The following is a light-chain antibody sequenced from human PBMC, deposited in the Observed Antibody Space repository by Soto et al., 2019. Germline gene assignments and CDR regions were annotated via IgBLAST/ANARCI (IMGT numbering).Light chain of an antibody. CDR1: QTISSW. V-gene: IGKV1-5*03. J-gene: IGKJ1*01. CDR2: KAS. Sequence: DIQMTQSPSTLSGSVGDRVTITCRASQTISSWLAWYQQKPGKAPKLLIYKASTLKSGVPSRFSGSGSGTDFTLTISSLQADDFATYYCQEYTADPRTFGQGTKVDIK. CDR3: QEYTADPRT.